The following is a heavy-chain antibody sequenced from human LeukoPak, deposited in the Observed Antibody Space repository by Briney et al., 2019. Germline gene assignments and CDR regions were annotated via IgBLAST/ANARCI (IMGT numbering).Heavy chain of an antibody. CDR3: ARRQARDFWSGYPDSNWFDP. Sequence: PSETLSLTCAVSGYSISSGYYWGWIRQPPGKGLEWIGSIYHSGSTYYNPSLKSRVTISEDTSKNQSSLKLSSVTAADTAVYYCARRQARDFWSGYPDSNWFDPWGQGTLVTVSS. D-gene: IGHD3-3*01. J-gene: IGHJ5*02. CDR2: IYHSGST. V-gene: IGHV4-38-2*01. CDR1: GYSISSGYY.